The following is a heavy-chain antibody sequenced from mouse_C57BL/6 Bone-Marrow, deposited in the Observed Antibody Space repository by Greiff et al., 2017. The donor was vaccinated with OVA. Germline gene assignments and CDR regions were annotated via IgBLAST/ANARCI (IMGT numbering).Heavy chain of an antibody. J-gene: IGHJ3*01. CDR3: ARSRIYYGSSYDWFAY. V-gene: IGHV1-55*01. CDR1: GYTFTSYW. D-gene: IGHD1-1*01. Sequence: QVNVKQSGAELVKPGASVKMSCKASGYTFTSYWITWVKQRPGQGLEWIGDIYPGSGSTNYNEKFKSKATLTVDTSSSTAYMQLSSLTSEDSAVYYCARSRIYYGSSYDWFAYWGQGTLVTVSA. CDR2: IYPGSGST.